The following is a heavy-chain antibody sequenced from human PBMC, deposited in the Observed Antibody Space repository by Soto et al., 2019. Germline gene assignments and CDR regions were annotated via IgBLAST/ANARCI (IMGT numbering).Heavy chain of an antibody. D-gene: IGHD3-3*01. V-gene: IGHV4-30-4*01. Sequence: QVQLQESGPGLVKPSQTLSLTCTVSGGSISSGDYYWSWIRQPPGKGREWMGYIYYSGSTYYNPSLKSRVTISVDTSKNQFSLKLSSVTAADTAVYYCASTLRFLEWPRYYYYGMDVWGQGTTVTVSS. CDR1: GGSISSGDYY. J-gene: IGHJ6*02. CDR3: ASTLRFLEWPRYYYYGMDV. CDR2: IYYSGST.